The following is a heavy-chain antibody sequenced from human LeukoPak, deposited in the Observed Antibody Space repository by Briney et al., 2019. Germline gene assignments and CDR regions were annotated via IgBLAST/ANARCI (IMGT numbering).Heavy chain of an antibody. CDR2: IWYDGSNK. V-gene: IGHV3-33*01. CDR1: GFTFSSYG. D-gene: IGHD2-8*01. Sequence: PGGSLRLSCAASGFTFSSYGMHWVRRAPGKGLEWVAVIWYDGSNKYYADSVKGRFTISRDNSKNTLYLQMNSLRAEDTAVYYCARGTMVSLDYWGQGTLVTVSS. CDR3: ARGTMVSLDY. J-gene: IGHJ4*02.